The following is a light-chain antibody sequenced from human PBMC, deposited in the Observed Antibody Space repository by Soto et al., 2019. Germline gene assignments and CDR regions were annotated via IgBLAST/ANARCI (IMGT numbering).Light chain of an antibody. CDR3: QSSDMNLAGSGV. CDR2: AHT. J-gene: IGLJ3*02. CDR1: SSNIGAGYD. Sequence: QPVLTQPPSVSGAPGQRVTISCTGSSSNIGAGYDVNWYQHLPGKAPKLLIYAHTNRPSGVPARFSGSKSGTSASLAITGLQAEDEGDYYCQSSDMNLAGSGVFGGGTKLTVL. V-gene: IGLV1-40*01.